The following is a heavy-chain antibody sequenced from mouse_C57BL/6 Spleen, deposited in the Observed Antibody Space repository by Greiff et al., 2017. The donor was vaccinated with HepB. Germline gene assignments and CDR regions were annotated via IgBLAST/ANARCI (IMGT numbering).Heavy chain of an antibody. CDR3: AKGIITTVDY. J-gene: IGHJ2*01. V-gene: IGHV1-81*01. D-gene: IGHD1-1*01. CDR2: IYPRSGNT. Sequence: VMLVESGAELARPGASVKLSCKASGYTFTSYGISWVKQRTGQGLEWIGEIYPRSGNTYYNEKFKGKATLTADKSSSTAYMELRSLTSEDSAVYFCAKGIITTVDYWGQGTTLTVSS. CDR1: GYTFTSYG.